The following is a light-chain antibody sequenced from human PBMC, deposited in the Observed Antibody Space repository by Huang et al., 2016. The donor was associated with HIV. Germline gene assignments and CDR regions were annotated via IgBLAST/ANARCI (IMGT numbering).Light chain of an antibody. CDR3: HQYAKSMAT. CDR1: QSVDTSY. V-gene: IGKV3D-20*02. J-gene: IGKJ1*01. CDR2: ETS. Sequence: VLTQSPVSVSLSLGDRLTVSCRASQSVDTSYLAWYQHKPDQSPRLLVYETSTRASGIPSRFSGSGSGRDFSLTISRLEPEDFGVYYCHQYAKSMATFGQGTKVDI.